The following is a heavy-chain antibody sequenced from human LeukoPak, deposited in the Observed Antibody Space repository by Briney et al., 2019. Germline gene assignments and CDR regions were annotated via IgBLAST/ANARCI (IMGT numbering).Heavy chain of an antibody. V-gene: IGHV3-53*01. CDR3: ARVPAKDYFYYMDV. J-gene: IGHJ6*03. CDR1: GFTVSSKY. Sequence: GGSLRLSCAASGFTVSSKYMSWVRQAPGKGLEWVSLFYSGGSIYYADSVKGRFTISRDSSKNTLYLQMNGLRAEDTAVYYCARVPAKDYFYYMDVWGNGTTVTVSS. CDR2: FYSGGSI.